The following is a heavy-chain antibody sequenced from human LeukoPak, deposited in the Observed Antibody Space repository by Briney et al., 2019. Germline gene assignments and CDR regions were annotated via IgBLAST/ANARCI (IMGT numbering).Heavy chain of an antibody. J-gene: IGHJ4*02. D-gene: IGHD1-26*01. CDR3: ARHGGSYSFDY. CDR1: GGSISSYY. Sequence: SETLSLTCTVSGGSISSYYWSWIRQPPGKGLEWIGYLYNSGSTNYNPSLKSRVPISVDTSKNQFSLKLTSVTAADTAVYYCARHGGSYSFDYWGQGTLVTVSS. CDR2: LYNSGST. V-gene: IGHV4-59*08.